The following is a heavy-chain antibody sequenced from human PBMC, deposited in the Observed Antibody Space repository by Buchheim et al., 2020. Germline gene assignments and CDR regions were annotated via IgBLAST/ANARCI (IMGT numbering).Heavy chain of an antibody. Sequence: QVQLQESGPGLVKPSGTLSLTCAVSGVSITTTKWWAWFRPPPGKGLEWIAEIWHSGSANYSPSLKSRLSISVDKSANQFSLRLTSVTAADTAVYYCAGWDRATYYFDSWGQGTL. CDR3: AGWDRATYYFDS. CDR2: IWHSGSA. D-gene: IGHD1-26*01. V-gene: IGHV4-4*02. J-gene: IGHJ4*02. CDR1: GVSITTTKW.